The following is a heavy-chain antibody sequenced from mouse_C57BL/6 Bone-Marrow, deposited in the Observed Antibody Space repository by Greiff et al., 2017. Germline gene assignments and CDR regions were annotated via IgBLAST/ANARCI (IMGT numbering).Heavy chain of an antibody. J-gene: IGHJ4*01. CDR1: GFSLTSYG. V-gene: IGHV2-2*01. Sequence: QVQLQQSGPGLVQPSQSLSITCTVSGFSLTSYGVHWVRQSPGKGLEWLGVIWSGGSTDYNAAFISRLSLSKDNSKSQIFFKMNSLQADDTAIYXCARNSYYYGGYAMDYWGQGTSVTVAS. CDR3: ARNSYYYGGYAMDY. CDR2: IWSGGST. D-gene: IGHD1-1*01.